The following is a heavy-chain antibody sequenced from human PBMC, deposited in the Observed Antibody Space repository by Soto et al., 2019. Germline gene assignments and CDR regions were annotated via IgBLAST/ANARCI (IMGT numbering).Heavy chain of an antibody. CDR3: ASGYCSGGSCYHLSNFAP. Sequence: ASVKGSWKTAGYSFTGYYIHWLRQAPGQGIEWMGIINPSGGSTSYAQKFQGRVTMTRDTSTSTVYMELSSLRSEDTAVYYCASGYCSGGSCYHLSNFAPWGQGTLVTVSS. CDR2: INPSGGST. J-gene: IGHJ5*02. D-gene: IGHD2-15*01. CDR1: GYSFTGYY. V-gene: IGHV1-46*03.